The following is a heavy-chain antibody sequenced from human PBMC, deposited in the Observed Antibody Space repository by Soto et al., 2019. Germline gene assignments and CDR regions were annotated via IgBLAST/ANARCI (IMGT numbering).Heavy chain of an antibody. J-gene: IGHJ4*02. D-gene: IGHD6-13*01. CDR1: GGSISSGGYY. V-gene: IGHV4-31*03. CDR2: IYYSGST. Sequence: QVQLQESGPGLVKPSQTLSLTCTVSGGSISSGGYYWSWIRQHPGKGLEWIGYIYYSGSTYYNPSRTSRATISVDTSKNHVSLKLSAGTAAGTAAYYCAREAGQQLVSDAYWGQGTLVTVSS. CDR3: AREAGQQLVSDAY.